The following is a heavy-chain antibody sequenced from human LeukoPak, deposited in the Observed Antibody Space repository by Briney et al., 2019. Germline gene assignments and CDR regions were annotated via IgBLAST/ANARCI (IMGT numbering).Heavy chain of an antibody. CDR1: GFTVGTFY. CDR3: ARGSSSGWYYSHMDV. V-gene: IGHV3-66*01. CDR2: IYTGDNT. J-gene: IGHJ6*03. D-gene: IGHD6-19*01. Sequence: PGGSLRLSCAVSGFTVGTFYMSWVRQAPGKGLEWVSVIYTGDNTYYTDSVKGRFTISRDNAKNSLYLQMNSLTVEDTAVYYCARGSSSGWYYSHMDVWGKGTTVIVSS.